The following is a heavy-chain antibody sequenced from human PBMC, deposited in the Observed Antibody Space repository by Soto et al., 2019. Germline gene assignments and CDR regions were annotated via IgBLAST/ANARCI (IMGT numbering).Heavy chain of an antibody. Sequence: TVSGGSISSYYWSWIRQPAGKGLEWIGCIYTSGSTNYNPSLKSRVTMSVDTTNNAFSPTLKSVTAADTAVYYCARGRSFRLVGVPLDSWGQGTLVTVSS. J-gene: IGHJ4*02. CDR1: GGSISSYY. CDR3: ARGRSFRLVGVPLDS. CDR2: IYTSGST. D-gene: IGHD3-16*02. V-gene: IGHV4-4*07.